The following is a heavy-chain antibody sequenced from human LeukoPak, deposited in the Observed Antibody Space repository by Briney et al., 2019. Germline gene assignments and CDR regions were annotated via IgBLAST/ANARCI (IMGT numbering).Heavy chain of an antibody. CDR3: ARVPPHYYGTGSPD. CDR1: GYSISSGYY. J-gene: IGHJ4*02. CDR2: IYNTGST. D-gene: IGHD3-10*01. Sequence: SETLSLNCNVSGYSISSGYYWGWIRQPPGKGLQWIGSIYNTGSTYYNPSLKSRITISVDTSKNQFSLRVTSVTATDTAVYYCARVPPHYYGTGSPDWGQGTLGTVSA. V-gene: IGHV4-38-2*02.